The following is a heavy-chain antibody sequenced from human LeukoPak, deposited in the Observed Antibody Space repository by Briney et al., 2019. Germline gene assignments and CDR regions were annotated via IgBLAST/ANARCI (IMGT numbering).Heavy chain of an antibody. CDR3: VRDGQGSTPLDY. CDR2: ISTDGSRP. CDR1: GFTFSSHW. D-gene: IGHD2-15*01. Sequence: GGSLRLSCAASGFTFSSHWMHWVRQAPGKGLVWVSGISTDGSRPRYADSVNGRFTISRDNAKNTLYLQMDSLRAEDTAVYFCVRDGQGSTPLDYWGQGTLVTVSS. J-gene: IGHJ4*02. V-gene: IGHV3-74*01.